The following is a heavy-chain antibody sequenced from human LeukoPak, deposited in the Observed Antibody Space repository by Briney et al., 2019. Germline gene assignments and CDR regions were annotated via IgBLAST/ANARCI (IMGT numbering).Heavy chain of an antibody. J-gene: IGHJ6*03. CDR3: AREREAYYYYYYMDV. CDR1: GFTFSSYA. CDR2: IKQDGSEK. V-gene: IGHV3-7*01. Sequence: PGGSLRLSCAASGFTFSSYAMSWVRQAPGKGLEWVANIKQDGSEKYYVDSVKGRFTISRDNAKNSLYPQMNSLRAEDTAVYYCAREREAYYYYYYMDVWGKGTTVTISS.